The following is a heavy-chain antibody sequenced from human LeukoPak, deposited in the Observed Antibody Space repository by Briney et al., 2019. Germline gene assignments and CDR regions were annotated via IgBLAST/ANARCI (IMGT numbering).Heavy chain of an antibody. V-gene: IGHV3-23*01. CDR1: GFTFSSYA. CDR2: ISGSGGST. J-gene: IGHJ4*02. D-gene: IGHD4-17*01. CDR3: AKGLGDYIDYFNY. Sequence: GGSLRLSCAASGFTFSSYAMSWARQAPGEGLEWVSAISGSGGSTYYADSVKGRFTISRDNSKNTLYLQMNSLRAEDTAVYYCAKGLGDYIDYFNYWGQGALVTVSS.